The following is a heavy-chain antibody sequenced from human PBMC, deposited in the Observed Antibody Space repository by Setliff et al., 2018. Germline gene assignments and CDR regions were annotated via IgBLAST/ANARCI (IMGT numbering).Heavy chain of an antibody. CDR3: VRVTSGRLDFDY. D-gene: IGHD6-19*01. CDR2: MDPNSGNT. CDR1: GYTFVSYD. Sequence: ASVKVSCKASGYTFVSYDINWVRQATGQGLEWVGWMDPNSGNTAYGRKFQDRVTTTWVTSISTAYMELSSLRSEDTAVYYCVRVTSGRLDFDYWGQGTPVTVSS. J-gene: IGHJ4*02. V-gene: IGHV1-8*02.